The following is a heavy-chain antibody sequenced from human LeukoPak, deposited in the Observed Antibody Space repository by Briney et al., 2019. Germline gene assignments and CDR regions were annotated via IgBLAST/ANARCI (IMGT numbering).Heavy chain of an antibody. CDR2: IYSSGST. CDR3: ARYGSTVFDI. CDR1: GGSINSYY. J-gene: IGHJ3*02. D-gene: IGHD2-2*03. V-gene: IGHV4-4*07. Sequence: PSETLSLTCSVSGGSINSYYWSWIRQPAGKGLEWIGRIYSSGSTNYNPSLKSRVTMSVDTSKHQFSLKLSSVTAADTAVYYCARYGSTVFDIWGRGTMVTVSS.